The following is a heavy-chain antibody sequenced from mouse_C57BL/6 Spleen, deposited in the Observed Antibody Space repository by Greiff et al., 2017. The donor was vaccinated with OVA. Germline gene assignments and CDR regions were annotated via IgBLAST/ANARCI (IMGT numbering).Heavy chain of an antibody. CDR3: ARCYYGSSYDYAMDY. Sequence: VHLQESGPELVKPGASVKISCKASGYAFSSSWMNWVKQRPGKGLEWIGRIYPGDGDTNYNGKFKGKATLTADKSSSTAYMQLSSLTSEDSAVYFCARCYYGSSYDYAMDYWGQGTSVTVSS. CDR1: GYAFSSSW. J-gene: IGHJ4*01. CDR2: IYPGDGDT. D-gene: IGHD1-1*01. V-gene: IGHV1-82*01.